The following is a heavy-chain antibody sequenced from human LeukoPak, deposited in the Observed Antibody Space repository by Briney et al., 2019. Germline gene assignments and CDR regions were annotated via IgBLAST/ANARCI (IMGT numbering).Heavy chain of an antibody. CDR1: GGSVSSSSYY. V-gene: IGHV3-23*01. Sequence: ETLSLTCTVSGGSVSSSSYYWGWIRQPPGRGLEWVSAISGSGGSTYYADSVKGRFTISRDNSKNTLYLQMNSLRAEDTAVYYCARGTVTTRREFDYWGQGTLVTVSS. J-gene: IGHJ4*02. CDR3: ARGTVTTRREFDY. D-gene: IGHD4-17*01. CDR2: ISGSGGST.